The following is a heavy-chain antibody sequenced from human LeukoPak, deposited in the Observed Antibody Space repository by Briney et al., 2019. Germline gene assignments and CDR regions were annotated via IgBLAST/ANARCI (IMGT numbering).Heavy chain of an antibody. D-gene: IGHD1-26*01. J-gene: IGHJ4*02. CDR2: ISGSGGTI. CDR3: TKVGPGSYFDN. Sequence: GGSLRLSCAASGFTFSTNAMRWVRRAPGKGLEWVSAISGSGGTIYYADSVKGRFTISRDNSKNTVYLQMNGLRAEDTAVYYCTKVGPGSYFDNWGQGTLVTVSS. CDR1: GFTFSTNA. V-gene: IGHV3-23*01.